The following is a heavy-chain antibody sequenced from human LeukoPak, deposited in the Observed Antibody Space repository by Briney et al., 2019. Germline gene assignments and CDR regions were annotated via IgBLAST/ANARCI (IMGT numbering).Heavy chain of an antibody. V-gene: IGHV4-31*03. J-gene: IGHJ3*02. Sequence: TLSLTCTVSGGFISSGGYYWSWSRQHPGKGLEWIGYIYYSGSTYYNPSLKSRVTISVDTSKNQFSLKLSSVTAADTAVYYCARESVDTALSAFDIWGQGTMVTVSS. D-gene: IGHD5-18*01. CDR2: IYYSGST. CDR1: GGFISSGGYY. CDR3: ARESVDTALSAFDI.